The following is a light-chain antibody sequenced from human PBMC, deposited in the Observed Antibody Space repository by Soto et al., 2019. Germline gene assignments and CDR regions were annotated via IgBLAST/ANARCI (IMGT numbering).Light chain of an antibody. CDR3: QEYNTWPWT. CDR2: GAS. J-gene: IGKJ1*01. V-gene: IGKV3-15*01. Sequence: EIVLTQSPATLSLSPGERATLSCRASQSVSSNLAWYQQKPGQAPRLLIYGASTRATGIPARFTGSGSGTEFILTITSLQSEDSAVYYCQEYNTWPWTFGQGTKVDIK. CDR1: QSVSSN.